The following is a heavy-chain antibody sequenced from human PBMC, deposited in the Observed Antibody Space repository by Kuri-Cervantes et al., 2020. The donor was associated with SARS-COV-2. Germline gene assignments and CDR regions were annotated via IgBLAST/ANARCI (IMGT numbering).Heavy chain of an antibody. V-gene: IGHV3-48*04. CDR2: ISSSSSTI. Sequence: GGSLRLSCAASGFTFSSYSMNWVRQAPGKGLEWVSYISSSSSTIYYADSVKGRFTISRDNAKNSLYLQMNSLRAEDTAVYYCARDQRGIVATVAFDYWGQGTLVTVSS. D-gene: IGHD5-12*01. CDR1: GFTFSSYS. J-gene: IGHJ4*02. CDR3: ARDQRGIVATVAFDY.